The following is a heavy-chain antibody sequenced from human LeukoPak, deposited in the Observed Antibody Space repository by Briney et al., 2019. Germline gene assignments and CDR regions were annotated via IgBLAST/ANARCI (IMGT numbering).Heavy chain of an antibody. CDR3: ARLRASSGYYSIDY. Sequence: PSETLSLTCTVSGGSISSYYWSWIRQPPGKGLEWIGYIYYSGSTNYAPSLKSRVTISVDTSKNQFSLKLSSVTAADTAVYYCARLRASSGYYSIDYWGQGTLVTVSS. D-gene: IGHD3-22*01. CDR2: IYYSGST. J-gene: IGHJ4*02. V-gene: IGHV4-59*08. CDR1: GGSISSYY.